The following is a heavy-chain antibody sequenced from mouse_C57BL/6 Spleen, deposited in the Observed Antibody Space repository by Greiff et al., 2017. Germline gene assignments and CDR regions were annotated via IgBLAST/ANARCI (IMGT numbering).Heavy chain of an antibody. D-gene: IGHD2-1*01. Sequence: QVQLQQPGAELVKPGASVKMSCKASGYTFTSYWITWVKQRPGQGLEWIGNINPSNGGTNYNEKFKSKATLTVDKSSSTAYMQLSSLTSEDSAVYYCARSVIYYDYYAMDYWGQGTSVTVSS. J-gene: IGHJ4*01. CDR2: INPSNGGT. CDR1: GYTFTSYW. V-gene: IGHV1-55*01. CDR3: ARSVIYYDYYAMDY.